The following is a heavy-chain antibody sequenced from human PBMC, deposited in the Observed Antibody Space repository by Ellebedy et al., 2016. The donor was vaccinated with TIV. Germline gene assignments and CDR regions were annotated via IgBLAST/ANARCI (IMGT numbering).Heavy chain of an antibody. CDR3: ARDGITGTTDY. CDR2: ISSSLITI. V-gene: IGHV3-48*01. D-gene: IGHD1-7*01. Sequence: GESLKISXAASGFSFSSYSMNWVRQAPGKGLEWISYISSSLITIYYADSVKDRFTISRDNAKNSLHLQMNSLRAEDTAVYYCARDGITGTTDYWGQGTLVTVSS. J-gene: IGHJ4*02. CDR1: GFSFSSYS.